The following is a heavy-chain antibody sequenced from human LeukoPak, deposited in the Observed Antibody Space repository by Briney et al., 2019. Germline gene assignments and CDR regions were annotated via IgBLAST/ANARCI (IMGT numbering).Heavy chain of an antibody. V-gene: IGHV1-69*13. J-gene: IGHJ4*02. CDR1: GGTFSSYA. CDR2: TIPIFGTA. Sequence: SVKVSCKASGGTFSSYAISWVRQAPGQGLEWMGGTIPIFGTANYAQKFQGRVTITADESTSTAYMELSSLRSEDTAVYYCASAPWDIDSGYDSFDYWGQGTLVTVSS. CDR3: ASAPWDIDSGYDSFDY. D-gene: IGHD5-12*01.